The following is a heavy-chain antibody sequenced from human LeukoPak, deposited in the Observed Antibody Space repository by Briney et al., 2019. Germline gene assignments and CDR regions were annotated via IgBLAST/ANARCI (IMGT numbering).Heavy chain of an antibody. Sequence: GGSLRLSCAASGFTFSSYAMSWVRQAPGKGLEWGSAISGSGSTYYADSVKGRFTISRDNSKKTLYLQMNSLRAEDTAVYYCAKDKSRYYGSGSYWVNWFDPWAREPWSPSPQ. V-gene: IGHV3-23*01. CDR3: AKDKSRYYGSGSYWVNWFDP. D-gene: IGHD3-10*01. J-gene: IGHJ5*02. CDR2: ISGSGST. CDR1: GFTFSSYA.